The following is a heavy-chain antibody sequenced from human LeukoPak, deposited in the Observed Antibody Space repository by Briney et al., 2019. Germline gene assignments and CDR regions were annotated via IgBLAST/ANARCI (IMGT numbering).Heavy chain of an antibody. J-gene: IGHJ4*02. CDR3: AGGAQDPFDY. CDR1: GGSFSSYY. CDR2: TNPSGST. V-gene: IGHV4-34*01. Sequence: SETLSLTCAVYGGSFSSYYWSWIRQPPGKGLEWIGETNPSGSTNYNPALKRRVTISVDTSTKQFSLKLSSVTAADTAVYYCAGGAQDPFDYWGQGTLVTVSS.